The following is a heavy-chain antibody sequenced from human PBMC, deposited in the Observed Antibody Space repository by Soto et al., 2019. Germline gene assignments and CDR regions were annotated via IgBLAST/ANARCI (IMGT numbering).Heavy chain of an antibody. V-gene: IGHV1-8*01. CDR3: ARARPYYYGSGSSYYGMEV. CDR2: MNPNSGNT. CDR1: GYTFTSYD. Sequence: GASVRVSCKASGYTFTSYDMNWVRQATLQVLEWMVWMNPNSGNTGYAQKFQGRVTMTRNTSLSTAYMELSSLRSEDTAVYYCARARPYYYGSGSSYYGMEVWGKGTTVTVSS. D-gene: IGHD3-10*01. J-gene: IGHJ6*04.